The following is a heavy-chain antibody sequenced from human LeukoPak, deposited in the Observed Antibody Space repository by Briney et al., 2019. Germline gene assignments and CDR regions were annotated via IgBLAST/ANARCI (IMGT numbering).Heavy chain of an antibody. CDR3: AKLGRVVPAATVAY. D-gene: IGHD2-2*01. V-gene: IGHV3-23*01. J-gene: IGHJ4*02. Sequence: PGGSLRLSCAASGFTFSSSAMSWVRQAPGKGLKWVSAISGTGGSTYYADFVKGRFTISRDNSKNTLYLQMNSLRAEDTAVYYCAKLGRVVPAATVAYWGQGTLVTVSS. CDR1: GFTFSSSA. CDR2: ISGTGGST.